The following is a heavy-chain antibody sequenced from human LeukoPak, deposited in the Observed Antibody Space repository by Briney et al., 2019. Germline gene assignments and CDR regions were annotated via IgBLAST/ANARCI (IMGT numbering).Heavy chain of an antibody. V-gene: IGHV4-4*07. J-gene: IGHJ6*02. CDR1: GGSTSSYY. D-gene: IGHD6-13*01. CDR3: ARDSGRVAAAGKTDYYGMDV. CDR2: IYTSGST. Sequence: SETLSLTCTVSGGSTSSYYWSWIRQPAGKGLEWIGRIYTSGSTKYNPSLKSRVTMSVDTSKNQFSLKLSSVTAADTAVYYCARDSGRVAAAGKTDYYGMDVGGQGTTVTVSS.